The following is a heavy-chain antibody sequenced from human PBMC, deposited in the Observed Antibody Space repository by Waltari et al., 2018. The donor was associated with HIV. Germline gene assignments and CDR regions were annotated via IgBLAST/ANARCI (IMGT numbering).Heavy chain of an antibody. CDR3: ARGSWDYVWGSYQTIRYFDY. V-gene: IGHV1-69*01. CDR1: GGTFSSYA. D-gene: IGHD3-16*02. CDR2: NITIFGTE. J-gene: IGHJ4*02. Sequence: QVQLVQSGAEVKKPGSSVKVSCKASGGTFSSYAISRVRQAPGQGLEWMGGNITIFGTEKYGQRCPGRVTITADESRSTAYMELSSLRAEDTAVYYCARGSWDYVWGSYQTIRYFDYWGQGTLVTVSA.